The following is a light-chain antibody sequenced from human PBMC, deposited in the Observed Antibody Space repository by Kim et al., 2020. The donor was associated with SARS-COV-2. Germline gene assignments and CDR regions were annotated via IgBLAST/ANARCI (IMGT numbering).Light chain of an antibody. CDR2: GAS. V-gene: IGKV3D-15*01. CDR3: QQYDAWPVT. Sequence: ATPCWGGRRSVSSFLAWYQRKPGQAPRLLIYGASTRATGIPDRFSGRGSGTDFTLTISRLQSEDIAEYYCQQYDAWPVTFGGGTKVDIK. J-gene: IGKJ4*01. CDR1: RSVSSF.